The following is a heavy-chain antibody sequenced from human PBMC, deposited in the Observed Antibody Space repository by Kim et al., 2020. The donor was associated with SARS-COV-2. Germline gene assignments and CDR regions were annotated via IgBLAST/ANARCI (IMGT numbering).Heavy chain of an antibody. CDR3: ARASTVVDYFDY. D-gene: IGHD2-15*01. J-gene: IGHJ4*02. V-gene: IGHV4-31*02. Sequence: STYYNPSLKSRVTISVDTSKNQFSLKLSSVTAADTAVYYCARASTVVDYFDYWGQGTLVTVSS. CDR2: ST.